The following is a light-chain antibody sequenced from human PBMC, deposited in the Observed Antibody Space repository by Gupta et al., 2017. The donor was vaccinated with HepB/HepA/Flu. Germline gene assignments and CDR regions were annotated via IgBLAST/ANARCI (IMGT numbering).Light chain of an antibody. Sequence: QYARNQPASVSGSPGQSITLSCSGASRDVGGYNYVPWYQQHPGKAPNLMIYDVSNRPSGVSNRFSGSKSGNTASLTISGVQAEDEADYYCSAYTSSSTLMAVFGGGTKLTVL. J-gene: IGLJ2*01. CDR3: SAYTSSSTLMAV. CDR2: DVS. CDR1: SRDVGGYNY. V-gene: IGLV2-14*03.